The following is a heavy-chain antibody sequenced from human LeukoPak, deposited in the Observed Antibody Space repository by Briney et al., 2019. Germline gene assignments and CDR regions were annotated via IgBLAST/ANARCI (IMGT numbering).Heavy chain of an antibody. CDR3: ARGTTGYSSSWYRSRAYNWFDP. Sequence: SETLSLTCAVYGGSFSGYYWSWIRQPPGKGLEWIGEINHSGDATYNPSLKSRVTISVDTSKNQFSLKLSSVTAADTAVYYCARGTTGYSSSWYRSRAYNWFDPWGQGTLVTVSS. CDR1: GGSFSGYY. D-gene: IGHD6-13*01. V-gene: IGHV4-34*01. J-gene: IGHJ5*02. CDR2: INHSGDA.